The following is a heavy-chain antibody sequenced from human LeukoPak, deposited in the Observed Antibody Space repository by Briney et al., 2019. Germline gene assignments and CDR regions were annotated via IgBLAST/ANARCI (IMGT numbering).Heavy chain of an antibody. CDR3: ARHDDFLSAYNY. J-gene: IGHJ4*02. CDR1: GGSINSDYW. Sequence: SGTLSLTCAVSGGSINSDYWWTRVRQSPGKGLEWIGEIYHTGSVNYNLSLESRVTISRDRSKNQFSLMLRSVTAADTAVYYCARHDDFLSAYNYWGQGILVTVSS. V-gene: IGHV4-4*02. CDR2: IYHTGSV. D-gene: IGHD3-3*01.